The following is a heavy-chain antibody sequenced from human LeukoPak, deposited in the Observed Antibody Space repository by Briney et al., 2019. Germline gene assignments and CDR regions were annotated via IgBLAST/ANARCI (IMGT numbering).Heavy chain of an antibody. CDR2: ISGSGGST. CDR1: GFTFSSYA. J-gene: IGHJ4*02. D-gene: IGHD4-11*01. CDR3: AKGRRNSNYPGPFDY. V-gene: IGHV3-23*01. Sequence: GGSLRLSCAASGFTFSSYAMSWVRQAPGKGLEWVSAISGSGGSTYYADSVKGRFTISRDNSKNTLYLQMNSLRAEDTAVYYCAKGRRNSNYPGPFDYWGQGTLVTVSS.